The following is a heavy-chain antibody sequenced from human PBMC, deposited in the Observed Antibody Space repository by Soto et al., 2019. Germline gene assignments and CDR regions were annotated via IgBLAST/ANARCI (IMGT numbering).Heavy chain of an antibody. CDR2: INTGGNT. J-gene: IGHJ4*02. Sequence: GGSLRLSCAASGFTVSSNYMNWVRQAPGKGLEWVSLINTGGNTHYADSVEGRFTIFRDNSKNTLYLQMNNLRADDTAVYYCARSSGDYIESREFDYWGQGTLVTVSS. CDR3: ARSSGDYIESREFDY. V-gene: IGHV3-66*01. CDR1: GFTVSSNY. D-gene: IGHD7-27*01.